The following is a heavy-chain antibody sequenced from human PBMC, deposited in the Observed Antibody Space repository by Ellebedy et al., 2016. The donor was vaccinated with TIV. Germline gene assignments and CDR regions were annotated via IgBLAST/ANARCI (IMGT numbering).Heavy chain of an antibody. D-gene: IGHD3-10*01. J-gene: IGHJ4*02. CDR1: GFTFSTYW. CDR3: TRGHREHSGSLDY. CDR2: INNDGSST. Sequence: GESLKISCAASGFTFSTYWMNWVRQAPGKGLVWVARINNDGSSTNYADSVKGRFTISRDNAKNTLYLQMNTLRADDTAIYCCTRGHREHSGSLDYWGQGTLVTGSS. V-gene: IGHV3-74*01.